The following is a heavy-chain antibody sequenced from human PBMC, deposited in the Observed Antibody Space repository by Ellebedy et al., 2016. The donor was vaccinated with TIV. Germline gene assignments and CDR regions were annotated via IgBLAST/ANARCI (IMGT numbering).Heavy chain of an antibody. J-gene: IGHJ6*02. CDR2: IYPGDSDT. D-gene: IGHD3-22*01. Sequence: GESLKISCKGSGYSFTSYWIGWVRQMPGKGLEWMGIIYPGDSDTRYSPSFQGQVTISADKSISTAYLQWSSLKASDTAMYYCARRGYYYDSSGYPHPMDVWGQGTTVTVSS. CDR3: ARRGYYYDSSGYPHPMDV. CDR1: GYSFTSYW. V-gene: IGHV5-51*01.